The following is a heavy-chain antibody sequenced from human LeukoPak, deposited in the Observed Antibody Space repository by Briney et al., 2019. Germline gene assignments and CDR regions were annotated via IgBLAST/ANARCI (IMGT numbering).Heavy chain of an antibody. CDR3: ARDSRLGYCSSTSCYVDY. D-gene: IGHD2-2*01. CDR2: IIPVLGIA. CDR1: GGTFSSYA. J-gene: IGHJ4*02. Sequence: SVKVSCKASGGTFSSYAISWVRQAPGQGLEWMGRIIPVLGIANYAQKFQGRVTITADKSTSTAYMELSSLRSEDTAVYYCARDSRLGYCSSTSCYVDYWGQGTLVTVS. V-gene: IGHV1-69*04.